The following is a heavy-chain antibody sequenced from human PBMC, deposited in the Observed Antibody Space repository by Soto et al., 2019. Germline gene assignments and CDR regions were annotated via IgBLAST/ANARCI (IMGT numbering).Heavy chain of an antibody. D-gene: IGHD2-21*02. CDR1: GVSISRSNW. Sequence: SETLSLTCSVSGVSISRSNWWTWVRQAPGKGLEWIGELYPSGGTTYNPSLQNRVTISVDYSKNHLSLTLTSVTAADTAVSYSAIVPFKKKAVTQKRNIGYFDYWGQGTLVTVSS. V-gene: IGHV4-4*02. J-gene: IGHJ4*02. CDR3: AIVPFKKKAVTQKRNIGYFDY. CDR2: LYPSGGT.